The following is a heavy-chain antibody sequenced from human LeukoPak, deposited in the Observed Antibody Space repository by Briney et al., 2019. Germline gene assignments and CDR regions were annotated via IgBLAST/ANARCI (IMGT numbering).Heavy chain of an antibody. Sequence: SVKVSCKASGGTFSSYAISWVRQAPGQGLEWMGGIIPIFGTANYAQKFQGRVTITADESTSTAYMELSSLRSEDTAVYYCARTGLVVPAASYYYYGMDVWGQGATVTVSS. CDR3: ARTGLVVPAASYYYYGMDV. D-gene: IGHD2-2*01. J-gene: IGHJ6*02. V-gene: IGHV1-69*13. CDR2: IIPIFGTA. CDR1: GGTFSSYA.